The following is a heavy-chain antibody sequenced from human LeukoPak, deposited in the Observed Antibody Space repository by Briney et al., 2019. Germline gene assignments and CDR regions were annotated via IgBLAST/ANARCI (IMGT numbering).Heavy chain of an antibody. CDR1: GYTFTGYY. CDR2: INPNSGGT. Sequence: VASVKVSCKASGYTFTGYYMHWVRQAPGQGLEWMGWINPNSGGTNYAQKFQGRVTMTRDTSISTAYMELSRLRSDDTAVYYCAKDCYDSSGYFPDAFDIWGQGTMVTVSS. J-gene: IGHJ3*02. CDR3: AKDCYDSSGYFPDAFDI. D-gene: IGHD3-22*01. V-gene: IGHV1-2*02.